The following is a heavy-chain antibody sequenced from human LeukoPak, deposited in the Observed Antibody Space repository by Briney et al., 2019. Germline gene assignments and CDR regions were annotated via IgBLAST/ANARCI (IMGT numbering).Heavy chain of an antibody. J-gene: IGHJ2*01. CDR2: IHYSGST. V-gene: IGHV4-59*01. Sequence: SETLSLTCTVSRGSIRTNYWSWIRQPPGKGLEWIAYIHYSGSTNYNPSLKSRVTTSVDTSKSQFSLKLSSVTAADTAVYYCARLTHLGWYFDLWGRGTLVTVSS. CDR1: RGSIRTNY. D-gene: IGHD3-16*01. CDR3: ARLTHLGWYFDL.